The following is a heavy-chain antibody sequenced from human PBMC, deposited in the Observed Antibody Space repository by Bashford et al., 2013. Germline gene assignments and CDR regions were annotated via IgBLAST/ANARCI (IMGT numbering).Heavy chain of an antibody. CDR1: GYTFTSYG. CDR2: ISAYNGNT. Sequence: ASVKVSCKASGYTFTSYGISWVRQAPGQGLEWMGWISAYNGNTNYAQKLQGRVTMTTDTSTSTAYMELRSLRSDDTAVYYCARVRANSGSYYNFDYWGQGTLVTVSS. D-gene: IGHD1-26*01. J-gene: IGHJ4*02. V-gene: IGHV1-18*01. CDR3: ARVRANSGSYYNFDY.